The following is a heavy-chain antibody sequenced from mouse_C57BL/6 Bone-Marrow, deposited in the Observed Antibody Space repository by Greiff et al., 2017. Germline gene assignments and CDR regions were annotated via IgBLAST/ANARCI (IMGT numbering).Heavy chain of an antibody. D-gene: IGHD1-1*02. CDR2: IDPSDSYT. Sequence: QVQLQQPGAELVMPGASVKLSCKASGYTFTSYWMHWVKQRPGQGLEWIGEIDPSDSYTNYNQKFKGKSTLTVDKSSSTAYMQLSSLTSEDSAVYYCARLVGYYFDYWGQGTTLTVSS. V-gene: IGHV1-69*01. CDR3: ARLVGYYFDY. J-gene: IGHJ2*01. CDR1: GYTFTSYW.